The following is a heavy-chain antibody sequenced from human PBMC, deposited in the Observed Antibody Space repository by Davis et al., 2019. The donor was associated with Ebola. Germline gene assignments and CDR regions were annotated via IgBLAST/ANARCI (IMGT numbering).Heavy chain of an antibody. CDR3: AKDGEWELLLFDY. Sequence: PSETLSLTCAVYGGSFSGYYWSWVRQAPGKGLEWVAVISYDGSNKYYADSVKGRFTISRDNAKNTLYLQMNSLRAEDTAVYYCAKDGEWELLLFDYWGQGTLVTVSS. D-gene: IGHD1-26*01. V-gene: IGHV3-30*18. CDR2: ISYDGSNK. J-gene: IGHJ4*02. CDR1: GGSFSGYY.